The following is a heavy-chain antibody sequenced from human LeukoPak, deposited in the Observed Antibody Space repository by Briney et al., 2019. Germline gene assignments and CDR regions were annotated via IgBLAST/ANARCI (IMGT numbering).Heavy chain of an antibody. CDR3: ARAPIVTQPAFDY. D-gene: IGHD3-22*01. CDR1: GYFSSDYY. V-gene: IGHV4-34*01. J-gene: IGHJ4*02. Sequence: PSETLSLTCTVSGYFSSDYYWGWIRQPPGKGLEWIGEINHSGSTNYNPSLKSRVTISVDTSKNQFSLKLSSVTAADTAVYYCARAPIVTQPAFDYWGQGTLVTVSS. CDR2: INHSGST.